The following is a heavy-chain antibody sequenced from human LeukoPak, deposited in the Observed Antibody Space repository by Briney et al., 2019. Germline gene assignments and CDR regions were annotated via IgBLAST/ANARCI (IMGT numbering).Heavy chain of an antibody. D-gene: IGHD6-13*01. CDR3: AKDVEQQLVIDY. V-gene: IGHV3-30*02. Sequence: GGSLRLSCAAPGFTFSSYGMHWVRQAPGKGLEWVAFIRYDGSNKYYADSVKGRFTISRDNSKNTLYLQMNSLRAEDTAVYYCAKDVEQQLVIDYWGQGTLVTVSS. CDR1: GFTFSSYG. CDR2: IRYDGSNK. J-gene: IGHJ4*02.